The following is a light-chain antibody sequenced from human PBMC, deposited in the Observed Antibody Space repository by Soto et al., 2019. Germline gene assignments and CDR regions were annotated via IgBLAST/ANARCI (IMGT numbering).Light chain of an antibody. CDR3: QQYDNLLIFT. Sequence: DIQMTQSPSSLSASVGDRVTITCQASQDISNYLNWYQQKPGKAPKLLIYDASNLETGVPSRFSGSGSVTDFTFTISSLQPEDIATYYCQQYDNLLIFTFGPGTKVDIK. CDR2: DAS. J-gene: IGKJ3*01. V-gene: IGKV1-33*01. CDR1: QDISNY.